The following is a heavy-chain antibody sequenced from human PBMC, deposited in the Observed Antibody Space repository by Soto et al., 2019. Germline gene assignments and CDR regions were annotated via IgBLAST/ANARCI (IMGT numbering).Heavy chain of an antibody. CDR3: ARDTGDGTFDF. Sequence: ASVKVSCKASGYTFSSYAMHWVRQAPGQRLEWMGWINAGYGNTKSSQKFQDRVTISRDTSASTAYMELTSLRSEDTAVYYCARDTGDGTFDFWGQGIQVTVSS. J-gene: IGHJ4*02. CDR2: INAGYGNT. D-gene: IGHD7-27*01. CDR1: GYTFSSYA. V-gene: IGHV1-3*01.